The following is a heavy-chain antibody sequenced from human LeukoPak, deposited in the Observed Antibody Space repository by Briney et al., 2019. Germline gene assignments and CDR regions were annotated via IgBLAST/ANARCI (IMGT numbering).Heavy chain of an antibody. J-gene: IGHJ4*02. Sequence: ASVKVSCKASGYTFTGFYMHWVRQAPGQGLEWMGRINPNSGGTNYAQKFQGWVTMTRDTSISTAYMELSRLRSDDTAVYYCATGSGWYGGVDYWGQGTLVTVSS. V-gene: IGHV1-2*04. CDR1: GYTFTGFY. D-gene: IGHD6-19*01. CDR2: INPNSGGT. CDR3: ATGSGWYGGVDY.